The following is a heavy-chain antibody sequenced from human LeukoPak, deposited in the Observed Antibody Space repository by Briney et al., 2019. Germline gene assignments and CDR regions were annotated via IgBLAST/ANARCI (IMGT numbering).Heavy chain of an antibody. V-gene: IGHV4-39*01. J-gene: IGHJ4*02. CDR2: IYYSGST. Sequence: SETLSLTCTVSGGSISSYYWGWIRQPPGKGLEWIGSIYYSGSTYYNPSLKSRVTISVDTSKNQFSLKLSSVTAADAAVYYCGRGGGIIVIIPAAMDNYWGQGTLVTVSS. CDR3: GRGGGIIVIIPAAMDNY. D-gene: IGHD2-2*01. CDR1: GGSISSYY.